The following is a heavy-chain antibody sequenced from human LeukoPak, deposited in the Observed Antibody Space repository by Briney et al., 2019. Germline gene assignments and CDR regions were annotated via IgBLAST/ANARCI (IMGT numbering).Heavy chain of an antibody. CDR2: INPSGGST. CDR1: GYTFTSYY. D-gene: IGHD5-24*01. J-gene: IGHJ6*03. V-gene: IGHV1-46*01. CDR3: ARDPGEMATIGRDYYYYMDV. Sequence: GASVKVSCKASGYTFTSYYMHWVRQAPGQGLEWMGIINPSGGSTSYAQKFQGRVTMTRDMSTSTVCMELSSLRSEDTAVYYCARDPGEMATIGRDYYYYMDVWGKGTTVTVSS.